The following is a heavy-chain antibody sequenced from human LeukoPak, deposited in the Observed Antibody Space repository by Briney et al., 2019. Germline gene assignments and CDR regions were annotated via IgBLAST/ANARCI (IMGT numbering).Heavy chain of an antibody. J-gene: IGHJ4*02. Sequence: GGTLTLSRAASACMFSDYFMSRIRQAPGNELEAISYISRNSKYTNYVNSMKDRFTIYRANAKKSLYLQMNSLRAEDTAVYCCARDSGNKYYFDYWGQGTLVTVSS. CDR2: ISRNSKYT. D-gene: IGHD2-15*01. CDR1: ACMFSDYF. V-gene: IGHV3-11*05. CDR3: ARDSGNKYYFDY.